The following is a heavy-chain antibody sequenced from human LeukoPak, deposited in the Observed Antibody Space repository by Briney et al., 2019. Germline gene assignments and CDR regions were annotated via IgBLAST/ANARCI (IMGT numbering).Heavy chain of an antibody. J-gene: IGHJ4*02. CDR1: GSTFSGYA. CDR3: ARQLGYCSDGNCYFDY. Sequence: HPGGSLRLSCAASGSTFSGYAMSWVRQAPGKGLEWVSAISGSGGSTYYADSVKGRFTISRDNSKNTLYLQMNSLRAEDTAVYFCARQLGYCSDGNCYFDYWGQGTLVTVS. V-gene: IGHV3-23*01. D-gene: IGHD2-15*01. CDR2: ISGSGGST.